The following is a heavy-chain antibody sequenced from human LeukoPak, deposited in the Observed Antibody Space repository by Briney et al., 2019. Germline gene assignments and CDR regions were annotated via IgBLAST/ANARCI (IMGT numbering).Heavy chain of an antibody. CDR3: AKGNYYEPDY. D-gene: IGHD3-22*01. J-gene: IGHJ4*02. Sequence: GGSLRLSCAASGFTFSSYGMSWVRQAPGKGLEWVSAISGSGGSTYYADSVKGRFTISRDNSKNTLYLQMNSLRAEDTTVYYCAKGNYYEPDYWGQGTLVTVSS. CDR1: GFTFSSYG. CDR2: ISGSGGST. V-gene: IGHV3-23*01.